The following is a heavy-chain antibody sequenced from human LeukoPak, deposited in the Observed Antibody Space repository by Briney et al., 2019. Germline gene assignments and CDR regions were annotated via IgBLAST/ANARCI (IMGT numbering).Heavy chain of an antibody. CDR2: ISSSSSYI. CDR1: GFTFSSYS. D-gene: IGHD3-10*01. J-gene: IGHJ4*02. CDR3: ARDLMVRGVINPFDY. V-gene: IGHV3-21*01. Sequence: GGSLRLSCAASGFTFSSYSMNWVRQAPGKGLEWVSSISSSSSYIYYADSVKGRFTISRDNAKNSLYLQMNSLRAEDTAVYYCARDLMVRGVINPFDYWGQGTLVTVSS.